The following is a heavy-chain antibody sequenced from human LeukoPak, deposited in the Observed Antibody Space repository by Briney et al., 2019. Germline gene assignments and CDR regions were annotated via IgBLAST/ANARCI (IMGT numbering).Heavy chain of an antibody. J-gene: IGHJ4*02. V-gene: IGHV3-30-3*01. CDR3: ARGLGYSYGYGIDY. CDR1: GFTFSSYA. Sequence: GGSLRLSCAASGFTFSSYAMHWVRQAPGKGLEWVAVISYDGSNKYYADSVKGRFTISRDNSENTLYLQMNSLRAEDTALYYCARGLGYSYGYGIDYWGQGTLVTVSS. CDR2: ISYDGSNK. D-gene: IGHD5-18*01.